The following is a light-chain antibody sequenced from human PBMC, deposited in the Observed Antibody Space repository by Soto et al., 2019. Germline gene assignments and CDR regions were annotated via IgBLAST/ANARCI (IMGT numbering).Light chain of an antibody. J-gene: IGKJ5*01. CDR3: HQLYNWPRVT. CDR1: QSVSNS. V-gene: IGKV3-11*01. CDR2: DVS. Sequence: EIVLPQSTATLSLSPGEKVSLSCRAIQSVSNSLAWYQQKPGQPPRLLIYDVSNRATGIPARFSGSGSGTDFTLTITSLEPEDVAVDFCHQLYNWPRVTFGQGTRLEI.